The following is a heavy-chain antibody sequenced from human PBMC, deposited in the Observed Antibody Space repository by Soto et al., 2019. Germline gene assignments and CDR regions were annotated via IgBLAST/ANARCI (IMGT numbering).Heavy chain of an antibody. CDR2: IDHNGVA. CDR1: GDSISSSKW. V-gene: IGHV4-4*02. CDR3: ARMNRDYYYYGMDV. J-gene: IGHJ6*02. Sequence: PSETLSLTCGVSGDSISSSKWWTWVRQTPGNGLEWIGKIDHNGVANYNPSLEGRGTISKDISKNQISLKVTSVTAADSAVYYCARMNRDYYYYGMDVWGQGATVTVSS.